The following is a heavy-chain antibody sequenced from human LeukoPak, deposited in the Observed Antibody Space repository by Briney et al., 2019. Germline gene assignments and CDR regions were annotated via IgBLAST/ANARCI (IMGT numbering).Heavy chain of an antibody. CDR3: ARSLSVVTAYLDY. Sequence: GGSLRLSCAASGFTFCNYTMNWVRQAPGKGLEWVSFISRSSNIYYADSVKGRFTISRDNAKNSLYLQMNSLRAEDTAVYYCARSLSVVTAYLDYWGQGMLVTVSS. J-gene: IGHJ4*02. CDR2: ISRSSNI. V-gene: IGHV3-21*01. CDR1: GFTFCNYT. D-gene: IGHD2-21*02.